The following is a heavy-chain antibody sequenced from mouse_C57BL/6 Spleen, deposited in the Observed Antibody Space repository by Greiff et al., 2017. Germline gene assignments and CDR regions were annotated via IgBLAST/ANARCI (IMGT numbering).Heavy chain of an antibody. CDR1: GFTFTDYY. D-gene: IGHD3-2*02. CDR3: ARYMGSSGYWFAY. CDR2: IRNKANGYTT. Sequence: EVQLVESGGGLVQPGGSLSLSCAASGFTFTDYYMSWVRQPPGKALEWLGFIRNKANGYTTEYSASVKGRFTISRDNSQSILYLQMNALRAEDSATYYCARYMGSSGYWFAYWGQGTLVTVSA. J-gene: IGHJ3*01. V-gene: IGHV7-3*01.